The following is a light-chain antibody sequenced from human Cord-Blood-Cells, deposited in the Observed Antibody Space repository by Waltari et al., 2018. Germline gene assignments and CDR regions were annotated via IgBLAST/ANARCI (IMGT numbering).Light chain of an antibody. J-gene: IGLJ1*01. CDR2: DVS. V-gene: IGLV2-14*01. CDR3: SSYTSSSTLYV. Sequence: QSALTQPASVSGSPGQSITISCTGTSSDVGGSNYVPWYQQPPGKAPKLMIYDVSKRPSGVSNRFSGSKSGNTASLTISGLQAEDEADYYCSSYTSSSTLYVFGTGTKVTVL. CDR1: SSDVGGSNY.